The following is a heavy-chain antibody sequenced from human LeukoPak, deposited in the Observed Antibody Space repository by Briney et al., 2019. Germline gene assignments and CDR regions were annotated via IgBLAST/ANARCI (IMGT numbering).Heavy chain of an antibody. CDR3: AKTGLADYDILTGYPPQYFDY. J-gene: IGHJ4*02. V-gene: IGHV3-48*01. Sequence: PGGSLRLSCAASGFTFSSYSMHWVRQAPGKGLEWVSYISSSSSTKNYADSVKGRFTISRDNAKNSLYLQMNSLRAEDTAVYYCAKTGLADYDILTGYPPQYFDYWGQGTLVTVSS. D-gene: IGHD3-9*01. CDR1: GFTFSSYS. CDR2: ISSSSSTK.